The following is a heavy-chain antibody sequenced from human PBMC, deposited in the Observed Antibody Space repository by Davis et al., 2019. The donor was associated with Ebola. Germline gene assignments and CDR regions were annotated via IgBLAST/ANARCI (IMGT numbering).Heavy chain of an antibody. CDR3: ARAPWLGYSSGWYRGDDY. V-gene: IGHV3-7*03. CDR2: IKQDGSEK. CDR1: GFTFSSYW. Sequence: PGGSLRLSCAASGFTFSSYWMSWVRQAPGKGLEWVANIKQDGSEKYYVDSVKGRFTISRDNAKNSLYLQMNSLRAEDTAVYYCARAPWLGYSSGWYRGDDYWGQGTLVTVSS. D-gene: IGHD6-19*01. J-gene: IGHJ4*02.